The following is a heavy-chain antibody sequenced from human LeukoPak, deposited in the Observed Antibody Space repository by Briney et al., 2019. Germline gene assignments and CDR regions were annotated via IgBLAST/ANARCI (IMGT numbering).Heavy chain of an antibody. Sequence: GGSLRLSCAASGFTFSSYAMSWVRQAPGKGLEWVSAISGSGGSTYYADSVKGRFTISRDNSKNSLYLQMNSLTAEDTALYYCAKAGSSSPRGWFDPWGQGTLVTVSS. V-gene: IGHV3-23*01. CDR1: GFTFSSYA. CDR2: ISGSGGST. D-gene: IGHD6-13*01. J-gene: IGHJ5*02. CDR3: AKAGSSSPRGWFDP.